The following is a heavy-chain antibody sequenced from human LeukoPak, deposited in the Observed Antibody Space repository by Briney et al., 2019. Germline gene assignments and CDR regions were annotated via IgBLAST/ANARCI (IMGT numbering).Heavy chain of an antibody. CDR2: IYTSGST. V-gene: IGHV4-4*07. Sequence: SETLSLTCTVSGGSISSYYWSWIRQPAGKGLEWIGRIYTSGSTTYNPSLKSRLTMSVDMSKNQFSLKLSSVTAADTAVYYCARGRFDYDSSGYYYDYWGQGTLVTVSS. D-gene: IGHD3-22*01. CDR1: GGSISSYY. CDR3: ARGRFDYDSSGYYYDY. J-gene: IGHJ4*02.